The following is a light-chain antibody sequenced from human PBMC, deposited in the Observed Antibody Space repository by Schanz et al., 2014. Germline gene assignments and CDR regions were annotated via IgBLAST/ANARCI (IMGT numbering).Light chain of an antibody. V-gene: IGLV2-23*02. Sequence: QSALTQPASVSGSPGQSITISCTGTSSDVGAYNLVSWFQQHPGKVPKLVIYDVSNRPSGISNRFSGSKSVNTASLTISGVQAEDEADYYCCSYAGSSTWVFGGGTKLTVL. CDR2: DVS. CDR3: CSYAGSSTWV. CDR1: SSDVGAYNL. J-gene: IGLJ3*02.